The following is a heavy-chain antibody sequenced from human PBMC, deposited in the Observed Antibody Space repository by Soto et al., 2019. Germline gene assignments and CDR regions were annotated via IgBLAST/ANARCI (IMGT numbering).Heavy chain of an antibody. D-gene: IGHD7-27*01. J-gene: IGHJ4*02. Sequence: QVQLQQWGAGLLKPSETLSLTCAVYGGSLSGYYWSWIRQPPGKGLEWIGEINHSGSTNYNPSLKSRVTLSVGTSKNQFSLKLSSVTAADTAVYYCARGWGRIFDYWGQGTLVTVSS. V-gene: IGHV4-34*01. CDR3: ARGWGRIFDY. CDR2: INHSGST. CDR1: GGSLSGYY.